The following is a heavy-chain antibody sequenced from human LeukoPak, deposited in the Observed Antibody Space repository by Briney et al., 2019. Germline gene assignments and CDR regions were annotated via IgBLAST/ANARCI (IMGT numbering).Heavy chain of an antibody. CDR3: ARRLYYYYYMDV. V-gene: IGHV3-74*01. CDR1: GFTLKSNW. J-gene: IGHJ6*03. Sequence: GGSLRLSCVASGFTLKSNWMHWVRQAPGKGLVWVSRINSDESRTTYADSVKGRFTISRDNAKNSLYLQMNSLRAEDTAVYYCARRLYYYYYMDVWGKGTTVTVSS. CDR2: INSDESRT.